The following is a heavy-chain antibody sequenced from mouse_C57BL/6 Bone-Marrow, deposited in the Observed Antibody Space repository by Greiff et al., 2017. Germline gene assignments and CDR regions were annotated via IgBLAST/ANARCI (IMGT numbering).Heavy chain of an antibody. J-gene: IGHJ2*01. D-gene: IGHD1-1*01. CDR2: IYPGDGDT. CDR1: GYAFSSSW. Sequence: QVQLQQSGPELVKPGASVKISCKASGYAFSSSWMNWVKQRPGKGLEWIGRIYPGDGDTNYNGKFKGKATLTADKASSTAYMQLSSLTSEDSAVYFCARYYYGRSHFDYWGQGTTLTVSS. CDR3: ARYYYGRSHFDY. V-gene: IGHV1-82*01.